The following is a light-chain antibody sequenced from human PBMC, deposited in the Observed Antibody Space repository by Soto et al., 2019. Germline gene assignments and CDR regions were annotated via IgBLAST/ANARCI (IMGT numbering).Light chain of an antibody. Sequence: DIQMTQSPSSLSASVGDRVTITCRASQSISSYLNWYQQKPGKAPKLLIYAAFTLQSGVPSRFSGSGSETEFTLTISSLQPEDFATYYCQQSHSIPITFGQGTRLEIK. V-gene: IGKV1-39*01. J-gene: IGKJ5*01. CDR1: QSISSY. CDR3: QQSHSIPIT. CDR2: AAF.